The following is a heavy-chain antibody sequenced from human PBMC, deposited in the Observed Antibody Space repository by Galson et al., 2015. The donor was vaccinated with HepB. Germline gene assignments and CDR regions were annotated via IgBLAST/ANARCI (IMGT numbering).Heavy chain of an antibody. V-gene: IGHV3-23*01. CDR2: TSDSGTST. J-gene: IGHJ2*01. Sequence: SLRLSCAASGFFFRTYAMSWVRQAPGKGLEWVSGTSDSGTSTFYADSLRGRFTISRDNSKNTLFLQMNSLRVEDTAIYYCATSVRDWGSTFWYLSVWGRGTLVTVSS. CDR3: ATSVRDWGSTFWYLSV. D-gene: IGHD7-27*01. CDR1: GFFFRTYA.